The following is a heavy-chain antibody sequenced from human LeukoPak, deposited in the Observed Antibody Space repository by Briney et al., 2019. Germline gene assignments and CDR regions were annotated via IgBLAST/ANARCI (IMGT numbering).Heavy chain of an antibody. D-gene: IGHD3-10*01. CDR2: IYSGDST. Sequence: GGSLRLSCAASGFTVSSNYMSRVRQAPGEGLEWVSVIYSGDSTYYADSVKGRFTISRDNSKNTLYLQMNSLRAEDTAVYYCAREITMVRGGQAFGIWGQGTMVTVSS. CDR1: GFTVSSNY. V-gene: IGHV3-66*01. J-gene: IGHJ3*02. CDR3: AREITMVRGGQAFGI.